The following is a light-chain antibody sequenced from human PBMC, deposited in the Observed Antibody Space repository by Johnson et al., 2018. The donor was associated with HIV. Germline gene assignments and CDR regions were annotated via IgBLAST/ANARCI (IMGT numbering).Light chain of an antibody. V-gene: IGLV1-51*01. CDR3: GTGGSRLLAAYV. Sequence: QAVLTQPPSVSAAPGQKVTISCSGSSSNIGNNYVSWYQQLPGTAPKLLIYDNNKRPSGIPDRFYGSKSGTSATLGITGLQTGAEADYYCGTGGSRLLAAYVFGTGTKVTVL. J-gene: IGLJ1*01. CDR1: SSNIGNNY. CDR2: DNN.